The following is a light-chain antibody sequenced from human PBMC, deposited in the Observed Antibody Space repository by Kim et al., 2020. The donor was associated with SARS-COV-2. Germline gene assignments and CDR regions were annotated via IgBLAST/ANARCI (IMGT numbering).Light chain of an antibody. V-gene: IGLV1-51*01. CDR3: GTWDTSLSIVV. CDR1: TSNIENNY. J-gene: IGLJ2*01. Sequence: GQKVTISCSGSTSNIENNYVSWYQQFPGTAPKHLIYDNNKRPSGIPDRFSGSKSGTSATLGITGLQTGDEADYFCGTWDTSLSIVVFGGGTQLTVL. CDR2: DNN.